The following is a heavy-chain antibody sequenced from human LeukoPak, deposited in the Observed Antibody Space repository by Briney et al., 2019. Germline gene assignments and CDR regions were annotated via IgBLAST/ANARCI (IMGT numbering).Heavy chain of an antibody. Sequence: GGSLRLSCAASGFSFSSYGMHWVRQAPGKGLEWVAVIWYDGTNKYYADSVKGRFTISRDNSKNTLYLQMNGLRAEDTAVYYCARVGSSWYNFDYWGQGTLVTVSS. D-gene: IGHD6-13*01. CDR3: ARVGSSWYNFDY. J-gene: IGHJ4*02. CDR2: IWYDGTNK. V-gene: IGHV3-33*01. CDR1: GFSFSSYG.